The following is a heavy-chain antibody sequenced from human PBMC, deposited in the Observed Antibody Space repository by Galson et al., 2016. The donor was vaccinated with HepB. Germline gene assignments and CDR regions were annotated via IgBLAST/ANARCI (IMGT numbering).Heavy chain of an antibody. CDR2: INPSSGST. Sequence: SEKVSCKASGYTFFNYYIHWVRQAPGQGLEWMAMINPSSGSTIYAREFQGKISVTRDTASVPSDTSTGTVHLFLSSLRHEDTAVYYCARLGGTLTGYDNFGNLRGYFDLWGRGSLVTVSS. V-gene: IGHV1-46*01. CDR1: GYTFFNYY. J-gene: IGHJ2*01. CDR3: ARLGGTLTGYDNFGNLRGYFDL. D-gene: IGHD3-9*01.